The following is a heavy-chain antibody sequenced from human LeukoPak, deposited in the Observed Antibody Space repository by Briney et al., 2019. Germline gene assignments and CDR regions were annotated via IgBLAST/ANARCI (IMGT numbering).Heavy chain of an antibody. V-gene: IGHV3-23*01. CDR3: AKGILGTSNFDY. Sequence: SGGSLRLSCAASGFTFDNSAMSWVRQPPGKGLEWVSTIKSSAINTYYADSVKGRFTVSRDNSRNTVYLQMDNLTAEDTAVYFCAKGILGTSNFDYWGQGTLVTVSS. J-gene: IGHJ4*02. D-gene: IGHD1-26*01. CDR1: GFTFDNSA. CDR2: IKSSAINT.